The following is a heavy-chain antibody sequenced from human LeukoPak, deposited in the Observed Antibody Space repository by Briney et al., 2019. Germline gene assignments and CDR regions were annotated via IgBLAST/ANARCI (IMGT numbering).Heavy chain of an antibody. CDR2: IYHSGST. D-gene: IGHD6-6*01. J-gene: IGHJ4*02. CDR1: GYSIISGYY. CDR3: ARTRQLVRDFDY. Sequence: SETLSLTCAVSGYSIISGYYWGWIRQPPGKGLEWIGSIYHSGSTYYNPSLKSRVTISVDTSKNQFSLKLSSVTAADTAVYYCARTRQLVRDFDYWGQGNLVTVSS. V-gene: IGHV4-38-2*01.